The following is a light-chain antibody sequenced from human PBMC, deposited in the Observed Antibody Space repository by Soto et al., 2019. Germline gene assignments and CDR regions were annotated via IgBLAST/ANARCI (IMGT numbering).Light chain of an antibody. CDR2: GAS. Sequence: EIVMTQSPATLSVSPGETPTLSCRASQSVSNNVAWYQQKPGQAPRLLILGASTRATGIPARFSGSGSGTEFTLSISSLQSEDFAVYYCKQYKEWPPFTFGQGTRLEIK. CDR1: QSVSNN. CDR3: KQYKEWPPFT. V-gene: IGKV3-15*01. J-gene: IGKJ5*01.